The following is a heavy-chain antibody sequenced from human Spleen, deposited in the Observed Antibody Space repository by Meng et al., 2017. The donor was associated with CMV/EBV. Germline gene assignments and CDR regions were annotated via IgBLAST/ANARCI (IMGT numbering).Heavy chain of an antibody. J-gene: IGHJ5*02. Sequence: SETLSLTCTVSGGSVSSGSYYWSWIRQPPGKGLEWIGYIYYSGSTNYNPSLKSRVTISVDTSKNQFSLKLSSVTAADTAVYYCARGFPLLRFWSGYTWGWFDPWGQGTLVTVSS. CDR2: IYYSGST. CDR1: GGSVSSGSYY. V-gene: IGHV4-61*01. D-gene: IGHD3-3*01. CDR3: ARGFPLLRFWSGYTWGWFDP.